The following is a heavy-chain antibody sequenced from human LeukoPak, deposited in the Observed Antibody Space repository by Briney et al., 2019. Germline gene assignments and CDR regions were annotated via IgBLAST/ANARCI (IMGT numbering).Heavy chain of an antibody. Sequence: SETLSLACTVSGGSISSYYWTWIRQPAGKGLEWIGRIYTSGITNYNPSLKSRVTMSVDTSKNQFSLKLSSVTAADTAVYYCARDVHYDSSGYYRDYWGQGTLVTVSS. V-gene: IGHV4-4*07. CDR3: ARDVHYDSSGYYRDY. CDR1: GGSISSYY. D-gene: IGHD3-22*01. J-gene: IGHJ4*02. CDR2: IYTSGIT.